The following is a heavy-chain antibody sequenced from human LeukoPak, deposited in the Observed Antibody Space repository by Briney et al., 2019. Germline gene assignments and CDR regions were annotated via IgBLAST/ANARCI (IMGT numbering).Heavy chain of an antibody. CDR3: AREEYGDYYFDY. J-gene: IGHJ4*02. V-gene: IGHV3-30-3*01. CDR2: ISYDGSHK. Sequence: GMSLRLSCAAAGFTFRNYAMHWVRRAPGKGLEWVAVISYDGSHKYHVDSVKGRFTISRDNSKNTLYLQMDSLRPEDTAVYYCAREEYGDYYFDYWGQGILVTVSS. D-gene: IGHD4-17*01. CDR1: GFTFRNYA.